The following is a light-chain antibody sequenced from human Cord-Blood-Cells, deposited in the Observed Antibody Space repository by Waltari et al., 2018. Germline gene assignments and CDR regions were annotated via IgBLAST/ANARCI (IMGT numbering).Light chain of an antibody. CDR2: AAS. CDR1: QGISSY. V-gene: IGKV1-8*01. CDR3: KQYYSYPWT. J-gene: IGKJ1*01. Sequence: AIRMTQSPSSFSASTGDRVTITCRASQGISSYLAWYQQKPGKAPKLLIYAASTLQSGVPSRFSGSGSGTDFTLTISCLQSEDVATYYCKQYYSYPWTFGQGTKVEIK.